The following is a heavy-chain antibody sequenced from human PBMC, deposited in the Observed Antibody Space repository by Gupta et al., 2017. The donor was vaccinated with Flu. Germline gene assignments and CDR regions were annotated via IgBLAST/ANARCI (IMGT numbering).Heavy chain of an antibody. CDR2: IGASGAST. CDR1: GFTFTTYA. Sequence: EVQLLESGGGLEQPGGSLRLPCAASGFTFTTYAMRWVRQAPGKGLEWVSTIGASGASTYYADSVKGRFTISRDNSKNMVYLQMNSLRAEDTAVYYCAKDLRYCNGDSCYSDYYFDFWGRGTLVTVSS. D-gene: IGHD2-15*01. V-gene: IGHV3-23*01. CDR3: AKDLRYCNGDSCYSDYYFDF. J-gene: IGHJ4*02.